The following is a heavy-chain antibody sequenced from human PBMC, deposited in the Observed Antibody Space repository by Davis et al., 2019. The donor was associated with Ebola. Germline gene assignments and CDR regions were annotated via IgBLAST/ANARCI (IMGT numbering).Heavy chain of an antibody. CDR1: GGSISSGSYY. CDR3: ARGLFWSGLDV. Sequence: SETLSLTCAASGGSISSGSYYWSWIRQPPGKGLEWMGEINHHGITSYNPSLKSRVSMSVDTSKKQFSLKVTSVTAADTAVYYCARGLFWSGLDVWGQGTTVTVSS. J-gene: IGHJ6*02. D-gene: IGHD1-1*01. V-gene: IGHV4-39*07. CDR2: INHHGIT.